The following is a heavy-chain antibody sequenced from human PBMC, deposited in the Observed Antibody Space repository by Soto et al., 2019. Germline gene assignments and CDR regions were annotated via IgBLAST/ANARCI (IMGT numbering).Heavy chain of an antibody. V-gene: IGHV3-66*01. J-gene: IGHJ4*02. CDR1: GFTVSSNY. Sequence: EVQLVGSGGGLVQPGGSLSLSCAASGFTVSSNYMSWVRQAPGKGLEWVSVIYSGGSTYYADSVKGRFTISRDNSKTTLYLPMNCIRAEDTAVSYCARGIVLMVYDPPGYFDYWGQGTLVTVSS. CDR3: ARGIVLMVYDPPGYFDY. D-gene: IGHD2-8*01. CDR2: IYSGGST.